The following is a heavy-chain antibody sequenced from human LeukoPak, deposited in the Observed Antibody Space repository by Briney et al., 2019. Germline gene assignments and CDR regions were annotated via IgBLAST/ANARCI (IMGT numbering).Heavy chain of an antibody. CDR3: ARTVAGKLVFDD. CDR2: IYYSGST. D-gene: IGHD6-19*01. J-gene: IGHJ4*02. Sequence: SETLSLTCSVSGGSISSDDYYWGWIRQPPGKGLEWIGSIYYSGSTYASPSLKSRVTTSVDTSKNQFSLKLSSVTAADTAMYYCARTVAGKLVFDDWGQGTLVTVSS. V-gene: IGHV4-39*07. CDR1: GGSISSDDYY.